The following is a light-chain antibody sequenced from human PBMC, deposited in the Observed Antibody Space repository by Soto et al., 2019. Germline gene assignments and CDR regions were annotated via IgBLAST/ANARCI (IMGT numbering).Light chain of an antibody. J-gene: IGKJ1*01. CDR2: DAS. CDR1: RSISTY. V-gene: IGKV3-11*01. Sequence: IVLTQFPATLSLSPGERATLYCRASRSISTYLAWYQQKPGQAPRLLIYDASNRATGIPARFSGSGSGTDFTLTISSLEPEDFAVYYCQQRSNWPWTFGQGTKVDIK. CDR3: QQRSNWPWT.